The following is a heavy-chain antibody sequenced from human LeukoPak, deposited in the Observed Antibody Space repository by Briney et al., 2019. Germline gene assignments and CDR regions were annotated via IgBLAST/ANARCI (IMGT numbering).Heavy chain of an antibody. CDR2: ISAYNGNT. CDR1: GYTFTSYS. D-gene: IGHD2-2*01. V-gene: IGHV1-18*01. Sequence: ASVKVSCKASGYTFTSYSLSWVRQAPGQGLEWMGWISAYNGNTNYAQKLQGRVTMTTDTSTNTAYMELSSLRSYDTAVYYCARGLMGYCSSTTCYAVDYWGQGSLVTVSS. CDR3: ARGLMGYCSSTTCYAVDY. J-gene: IGHJ4*02.